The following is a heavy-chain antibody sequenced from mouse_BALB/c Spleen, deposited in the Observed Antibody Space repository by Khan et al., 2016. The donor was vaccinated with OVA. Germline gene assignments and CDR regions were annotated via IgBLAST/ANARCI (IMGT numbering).Heavy chain of an antibody. D-gene: IGHD2-14*01. CDR1: GYTFTSYV. J-gene: IGHJ2*01. CDR2: IYPSNDDT. CDR3: TKNYRYDVYFDY. Sequence: VQLQQPGPELVKPGASVRMSCKASGYTFTSYVMPWVKQKPGQGLEWIGYIYPSNDDTKYNEKFKGKATLTLEKSSSTAYMELSSLTSEDSAVYYCTKNYRYDVYFDYWGQGTTLTVSS. V-gene: IGHV1S136*01.